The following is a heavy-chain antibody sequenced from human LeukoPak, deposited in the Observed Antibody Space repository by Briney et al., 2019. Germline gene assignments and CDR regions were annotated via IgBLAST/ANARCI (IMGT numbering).Heavy chain of an antibody. D-gene: IGHD2-15*01. CDR2: INPNSGGT. J-gene: IGHJ6*03. CDR3: AASGGHTGTGYMDV. V-gene: IGHV1-2*02. CDR1: GYTFTGYY. Sequence: GASVKVSCKASGYTFTGYYMHWVRQAPGQGLEWMGWINPNSGGTNYAQKFQGRVTMTRDTSISTAYMELSRLRSDDTAVYYCAASGGHTGTGYMDVWGKGTTVTISS.